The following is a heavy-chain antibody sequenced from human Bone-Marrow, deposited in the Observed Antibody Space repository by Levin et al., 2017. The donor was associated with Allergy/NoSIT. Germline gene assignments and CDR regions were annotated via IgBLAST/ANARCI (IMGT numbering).Heavy chain of an antibody. CDR1: GFIFSSYA. V-gene: IGHV3-30*04. Sequence: PGGSLRLSCEVSGFIFSSYAMHWVRQPPGKGLEWLAVISYDGNNAFYADSVKGRFTLSRDNSKNTLSLQVNSLRDEDTAVYYCARGLGSGWIQLGYFDYWGQGSLVTVSS. CDR2: ISYDGNNA. D-gene: IGHD5-24*01. CDR3: ARGLGSGWIQLGYFDY. J-gene: IGHJ4*02.